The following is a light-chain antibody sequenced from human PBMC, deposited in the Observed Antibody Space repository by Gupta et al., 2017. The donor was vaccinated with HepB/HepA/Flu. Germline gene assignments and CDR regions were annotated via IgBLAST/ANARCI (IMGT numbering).Light chain of an antibody. CDR2: KAS. CDR3: QQYNSYLT. V-gene: IGKV1-5*03. Sequence: DIQLSPSPSTMSASVGDRVTITCRASQSISSWLAWYQQKPGKAPKLLIYKASSLESGVPSRFSGRGSGTEFTLTISRLQPDDFATYYCQQYNSYLTFGQGTKVEIK. J-gene: IGKJ1*01. CDR1: QSISSW.